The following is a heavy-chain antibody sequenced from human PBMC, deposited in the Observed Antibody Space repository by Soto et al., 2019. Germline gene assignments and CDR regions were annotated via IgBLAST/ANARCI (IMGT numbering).Heavy chain of an antibody. CDR1: GFTVSRNH. CDR3: ASLNTLTTYH. Sequence: PGGALRLSCAASGFTVSRNHLSWVRQAPGKGLEWVSIIYSGGSTYYADSVQGRFTISRDDSKNMLFLQMDSLRAEDTAVYYCASLNTLTTYHWGRGTLVTVSS. CDR2: IYSGGST. J-gene: IGHJ5*02. D-gene: IGHD4-17*01. V-gene: IGHV3-53*01.